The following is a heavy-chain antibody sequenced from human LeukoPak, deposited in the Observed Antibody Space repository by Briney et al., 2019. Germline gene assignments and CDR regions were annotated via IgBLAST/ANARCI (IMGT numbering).Heavy chain of an antibody. Sequence: GGSLRLSCAASGFTFSNHGMHWVRQAPGKGLERVAVIWYDGSNKYYADSVKGRFTFSRDNSKNTLYLQMNSLRVEDTAVYYCARDRGVDYFDYWGQGTLVTVSS. CDR1: GFTFSNHG. V-gene: IGHV3-33*01. CDR3: ARDRGVDYFDY. CDR2: IWYDGSNK. D-gene: IGHD3-3*01. J-gene: IGHJ4*02.